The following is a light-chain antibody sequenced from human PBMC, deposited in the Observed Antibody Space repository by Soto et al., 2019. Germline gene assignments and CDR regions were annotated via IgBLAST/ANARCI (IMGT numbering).Light chain of an antibody. V-gene: IGKV3-11*01. J-gene: IGKJ1*01. CDR2: DAS. CDR3: QQRTDRPPWT. CDR1: QSIGLA. Sequence: EIVLTQSPATLSLSPGERATLSCRASQSIGLAIAWYQHKPGQAPRLLNFDASQRATGIPARFRGSGSGTDFTLSISSLEPEDFAVYYCQQRTDRPPWTFGQGTKVESK.